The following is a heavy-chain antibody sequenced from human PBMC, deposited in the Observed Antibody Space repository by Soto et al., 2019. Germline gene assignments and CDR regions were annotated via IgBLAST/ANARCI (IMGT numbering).Heavy chain of an antibody. J-gene: IGHJ4*02. Sequence: ESGGGLVKPGESLRLSCTASGFTFSNAWMNWVRQAPGKGLEWVGRIKSKTDGGTTDYAAPVKARFTISRDDSQNTVYLQMNSLKSEDTAVYYCSTDPPRYCSSTSCYIGFWGQGTLVTVSS. CDR1: GFTFSNAW. CDR3: STDPPRYCSSTSCYIGF. V-gene: IGHV3-15*01. D-gene: IGHD2-2*02. CDR2: IKSKTDGGTT.